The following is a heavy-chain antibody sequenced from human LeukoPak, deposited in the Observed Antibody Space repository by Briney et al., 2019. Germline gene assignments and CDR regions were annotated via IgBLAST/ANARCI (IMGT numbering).Heavy chain of an antibody. CDR3: ARNKKEHSSVTHRPSPVDY. CDR1: GGSFSGYY. Sequence: SETLSLTCAVYGGSFSGYYWSWIRQPPGKGLEWIGEINHSGSTNYNPSLTSRVTISVDTSKNQFSLKLSSVTAADTAVYYCARNKKEHSSVTHRPSPVDYWGQGTLVTVSS. J-gene: IGHJ4*02. D-gene: IGHD6-19*01. CDR2: INHSGST. V-gene: IGHV4-34*01.